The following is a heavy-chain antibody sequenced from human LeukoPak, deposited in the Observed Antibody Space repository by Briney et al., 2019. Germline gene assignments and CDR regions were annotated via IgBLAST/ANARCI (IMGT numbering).Heavy chain of an antibody. CDR2: ISWNSGSI. J-gene: IGHJ4*02. V-gene: IGHV3-9*01. Sequence: GGSLRLSCAASGFTFDDYAMHWVRQAPGKGLEWVSGISWNSGSIGYADPVKGRFTISRDNAKNSLCLQMNSLRAEDTALYYCAKDWALDYGSGIFDYWGQGTLVTVSS. CDR1: GFTFDDYA. D-gene: IGHD3-10*01. CDR3: AKDWALDYGSGIFDY.